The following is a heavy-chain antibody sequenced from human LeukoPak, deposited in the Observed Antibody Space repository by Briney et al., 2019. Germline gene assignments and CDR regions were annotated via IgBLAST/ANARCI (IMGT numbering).Heavy chain of an antibody. CDR2: FIPVFGPA. V-gene: IGHV1-69*13. J-gene: IGHJ6*03. CDR1: GGTFSNYA. Sequence: GASVKVTCKASGGTFSNYAVSWVRQAPGQGLEWMGGFIPVFGPANYAQKFQGRVTITADESTSTAYMELSSLRSEDTAVYYCARVSAYCGGDCYSGYYYYMDVWGKGTTVTISS. D-gene: IGHD2-21*02. CDR3: ARVSAYCGGDCYSGYYYYMDV.